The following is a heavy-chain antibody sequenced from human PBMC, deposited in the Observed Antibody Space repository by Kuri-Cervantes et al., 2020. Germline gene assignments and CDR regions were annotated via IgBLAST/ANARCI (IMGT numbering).Heavy chain of an antibody. CDR3: ASIGGDFDC. D-gene: IGHD3-10*01. CDR1: GFTFSHFT. Sequence: GGSLRLSCAAPGFTFSHFTMNWVRQAPGKGLEWVSSISSSSSYIYYADSVKGRFTISRDNAKNSLYLQMNSLRAEDTAVYYCASIGGDFDCWGQGTLVTVSS. CDR2: ISSSSSYI. V-gene: IGHV3-21*01. J-gene: IGHJ4*02.